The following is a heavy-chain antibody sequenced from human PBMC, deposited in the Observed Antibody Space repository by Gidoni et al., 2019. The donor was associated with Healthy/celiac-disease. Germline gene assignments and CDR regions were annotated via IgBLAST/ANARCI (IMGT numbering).Heavy chain of an antibody. V-gene: IGHV3-9*01. CDR3: ARPKSGYYDSSGAGAEYFQH. CDR2: ISWNSGSI. D-gene: IGHD3-22*01. CDR1: GFHFDDYA. Sequence: EVQLVESGGGLVQPGRSLRLSCAASGFHFDDYAMHWVRQAPGKGLEWVSGISWNSGSIGYADSVKGRFTISRDNAKNSLYLQMNSLRAEDTALYYCARPKSGYYDSSGAGAEYFQHWGQGTLVTVSS. J-gene: IGHJ1*01.